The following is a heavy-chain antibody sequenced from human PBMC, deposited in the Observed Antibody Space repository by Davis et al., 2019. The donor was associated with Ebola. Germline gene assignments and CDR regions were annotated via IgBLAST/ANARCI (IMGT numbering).Heavy chain of an antibody. J-gene: IGHJ5*02. V-gene: IGHV3-21*01. CDR1: GFTFSNYS. Sequence: GESLKISCAASGFTFSNYSMNWVRQAPGKGLEWVSSISSTSSYIYYADSVKGRFTISRDNAKNSLYLQMNSLRAEDTAVYYCAKDQDWGSALVSWGQGTLVTVSS. CDR2: ISSTSSYI. D-gene: IGHD7-27*01. CDR3: AKDQDWGSALVS.